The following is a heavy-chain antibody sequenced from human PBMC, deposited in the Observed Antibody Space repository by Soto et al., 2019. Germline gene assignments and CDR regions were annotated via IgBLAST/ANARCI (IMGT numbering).Heavy chain of an antibody. Sequence: PGGSLRLSCAASGFTFDDYAMHWVRQAPGKGLEWVSGISWNSGSIGYADSVKGRFTISRDNAKNSLYLQMNSLRAEDTALYYCEKAGFGESSPSGMDASGQGPTVTVYS. CDR1: GFTFDDYA. CDR2: ISWNSGSI. D-gene: IGHD3-10*01. J-gene: IGHJ6*02. V-gene: IGHV3-9*01. CDR3: EKAGFGESSPSGMDA.